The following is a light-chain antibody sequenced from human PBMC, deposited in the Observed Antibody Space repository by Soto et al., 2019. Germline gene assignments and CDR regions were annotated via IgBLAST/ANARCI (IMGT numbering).Light chain of an antibody. CDR3: SSYTNSDTWV. CDR1: SSDIGGYNY. V-gene: IGLV2-14*01. J-gene: IGLJ3*02. CDR2: EVS. Sequence: QLVLTQPASVSGSPGQSITISCTGSSSDIGGYNYVSWYQQYPGKAPKLMIYEVSNRPSGISNRFSASKSGNTASLTISGLQAEDETDYYCSSYTNSDTWVFGGGTKLTVL.